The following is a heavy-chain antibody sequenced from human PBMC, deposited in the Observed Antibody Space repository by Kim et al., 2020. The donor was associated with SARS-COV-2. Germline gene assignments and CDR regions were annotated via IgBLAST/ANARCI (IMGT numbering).Heavy chain of an antibody. CDR1: GFTFSSYG. V-gene: IGHV3-33*05. J-gene: IGHJ4*02. D-gene: IGHD3-9*01. CDR2: ISYDGSNK. CDR3: ATSRRYFDWLPHDY. Sequence: GGSQRLSCAASGFTFSSYGMHWVRQAPGKGLEWVAVISYDGSNKYYADSVKGRFTISRDNSKNTLYLQMNSLRAEDTAVYYCATSRRYFDWLPHDYWGQGTLVTVSS.